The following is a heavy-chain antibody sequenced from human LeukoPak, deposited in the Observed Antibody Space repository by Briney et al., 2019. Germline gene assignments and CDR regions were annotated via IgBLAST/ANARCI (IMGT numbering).Heavy chain of an antibody. CDR1: GFTFTDYW. J-gene: IGHJ4*02. Sequence: PGGSLRLSCAASGFTFTDYWMTWVRQVPGKGLEWVANIHKAGSESYYVDSVKGRFAISRDNAKNSLYLQLSSLRVDDTAVYYCAGVGTWELQRVFEYWGQGTLVTVSS. CDR3: AGVGTWELQRVFEY. V-gene: IGHV3-7*01. D-gene: IGHD1-26*01. CDR2: IHKAGSES.